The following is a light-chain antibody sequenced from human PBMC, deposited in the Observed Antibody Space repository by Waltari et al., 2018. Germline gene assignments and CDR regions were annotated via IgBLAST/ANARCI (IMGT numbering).Light chain of an antibody. J-gene: IGKJ5*01. Sequence: EIVLTQSPATLALSPGERATLSCRASQTVSSYLAWYQQKPGQAPRLLIYDASNRATGISARFSGSGSGTAFTLTIRSLEPEDFAVYYCQQRSNWPITFGQGTRLEIK. V-gene: IGKV3-11*01. CDR3: QQRSNWPIT. CDR2: DAS. CDR1: QTVSSY.